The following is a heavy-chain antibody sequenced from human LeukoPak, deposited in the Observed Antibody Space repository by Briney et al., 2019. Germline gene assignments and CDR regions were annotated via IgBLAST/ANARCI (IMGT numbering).Heavy chain of an antibody. CDR1: GYSFTSYW. CDR3: ARTTDCSSTSRYHFSYCYYGMDV. V-gene: IGHV5-51*01. J-gene: IGHJ6*02. D-gene: IGHD2-2*01. Sequence: GESLKISCKGSGYSFTSYWIGWVRQMPGKGLEWMGIIYPGDSDTRYSPSFQGQVTISADKSISTAYLQWSSLKASDTAMYYCARTTDCSSTSRYHFSYCYYGMDVWGQGTTVTVSS. CDR2: IYPGDSDT.